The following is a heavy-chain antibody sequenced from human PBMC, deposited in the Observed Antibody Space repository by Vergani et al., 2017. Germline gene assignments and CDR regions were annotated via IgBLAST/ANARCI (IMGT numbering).Heavy chain of an antibody. V-gene: IGHV4-34*01. CDR1: GGSFSGYY. J-gene: IGHJ3*02. D-gene: IGHD3-10*01. CDR3: ARELVPKMGITMASGAFDI. Sequence: QVQLQQWGAGLLKPSETLSLTCAVYGGSFSGYYWSWIRQPPGKGLEWIGEINHSGSTNYNPSLKSRVTISVDTSKNQFSLKLSSVTAADTAVYYWARELVPKMGITMASGAFDIWGQGTMVTVSS. CDR2: INHSGST.